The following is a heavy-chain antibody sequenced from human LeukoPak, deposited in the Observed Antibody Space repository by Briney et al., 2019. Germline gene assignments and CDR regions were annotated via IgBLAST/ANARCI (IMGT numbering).Heavy chain of an antibody. V-gene: IGHV3-30*02. J-gene: IGHJ4*02. CDR1: GFIFSSYG. Sequence: GGSLRLSCAASGFIFSSYGMHWVRQAPGKGLEWVAFIRYDGSNEHYADSVKGRFSISRDNSKNTLYLQMNSMRAEDTAVYYCARDLTSYGDYSYFDYWGQGTLVTVSS. CDR3: ARDLTSYGDYSYFDY. D-gene: IGHD4-17*01. CDR2: IRYDGSNE.